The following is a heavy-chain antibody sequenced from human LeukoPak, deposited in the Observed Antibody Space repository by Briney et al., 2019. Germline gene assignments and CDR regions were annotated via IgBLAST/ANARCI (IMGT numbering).Heavy chain of an antibody. CDR3: TRDRSALDT. J-gene: IGHJ3*01. V-gene: IGHV4-39*07. D-gene: IGHD5-18*01. CDR1: GGSISSSSYY. CDR2: IYYSGST. Sequence: TETLSLTCTVSGGSISSSSYYWGWIRQPPGNGLEWIGSIYYSGSTYYNPSLKSRVTISVDTSKNQFSLKLNSVTAADTAVYYCTRDRSALDTWGQGTMVTVSS.